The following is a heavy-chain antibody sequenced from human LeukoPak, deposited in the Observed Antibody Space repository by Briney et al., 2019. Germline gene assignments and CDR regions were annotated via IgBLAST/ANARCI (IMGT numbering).Heavy chain of an antibody. CDR3: ARDQTVGATIDY. CDR2: IYYTGKT. CDR1: GDSVSNGNYY. J-gene: IGHJ4*02. D-gene: IGHD1-26*01. V-gene: IGHV4-61*03. Sequence: SETLSLTCTVSGDSVSNGNYYWSWLRQPPGKALEWIGYIYYTGKTYYNPSLEGRVTILVDTSRNHFSVKLSSVTAADTAVYYCARDQTVGATIDYWGQGTLVTVSS.